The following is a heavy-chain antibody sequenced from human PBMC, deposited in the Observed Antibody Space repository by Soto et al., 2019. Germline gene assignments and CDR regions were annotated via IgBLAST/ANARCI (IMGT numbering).Heavy chain of an antibody. J-gene: IGHJ5*02. CDR3: TRDLFPEPAAPRGRFDP. D-gene: IGHD2-2*01. V-gene: IGHV4-61*08. CDR2: VYYSGST. CDR1: GGSISSGDYY. Sequence: PSETLSLTCTVSGGSISSGDYYWSWIRQPPGKGLEWLGYVYYSGSTNYNPSLKSRVTISVDTSKNQFSLKLSSVTAADTALYYCTRDLFPEPAAPRGRFDPWGQGTLVTVSS.